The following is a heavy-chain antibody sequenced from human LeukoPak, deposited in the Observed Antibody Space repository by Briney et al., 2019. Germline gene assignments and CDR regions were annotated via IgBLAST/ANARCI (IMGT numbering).Heavy chain of an antibody. CDR1: GFTFSSYD. Sequence: PGGSLRLSCAASGFTFSSYDMSWVRQAPGKGLDWVSFIRSDGGSTLYADSVKGRFTISRDNSKNTLYAEMTSLRAEDTAVYYCATLASGYSSPFDYWGQGTLVTVSS. V-gene: IGHV3-23*01. D-gene: IGHD6-13*01. J-gene: IGHJ4*02. CDR2: IRSDGGST. CDR3: ATLASGYSSPFDY.